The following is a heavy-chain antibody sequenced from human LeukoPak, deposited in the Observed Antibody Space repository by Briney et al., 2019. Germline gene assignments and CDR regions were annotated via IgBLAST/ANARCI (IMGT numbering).Heavy chain of an antibody. Sequence: TGGSLRLSCVASGFTFSSYAMSWVRQAPGKGLEWVSAISGSGGSTYYADSVKGRFTISRDNSKNTLYLQMNSLRAEDTAVYYCAKGGNSIAAYYYYYYMDVWGKGTTVTVSS. CDR2: ISGSGGST. CDR1: GFTFSSYA. V-gene: IGHV3-23*01. D-gene: IGHD6-25*01. J-gene: IGHJ6*03. CDR3: AKGGNSIAAYYYYYYMDV.